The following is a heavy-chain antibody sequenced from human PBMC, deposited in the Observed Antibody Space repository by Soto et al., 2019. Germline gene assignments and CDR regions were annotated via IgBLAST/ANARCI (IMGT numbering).Heavy chain of an antibody. D-gene: IGHD6-19*01. J-gene: IGHJ4*02. CDR2: IYYSGRN. V-gene: IGHV4-59*01. CDR1: GGSISSYY. CDR3: ASASGWPGG. Sequence: SETLSLTCTVSGGSISSYYWSWIRQPPGKGLEWIWYIYYSGRNNYNPSLQSRVTISVSTSKNQFSLKLSSVTAADAAVYYCASASGWPGGWAEGTLVTSPQ.